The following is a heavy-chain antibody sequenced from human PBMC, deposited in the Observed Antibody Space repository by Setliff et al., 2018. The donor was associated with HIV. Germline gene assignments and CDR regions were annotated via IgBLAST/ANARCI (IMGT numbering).Heavy chain of an antibody. CDR3: ARHKSQPYYFDY. V-gene: IGHV4-59*08. Sequence: PSETLSLTCTVSGGSISSYYWTWLRQFPGKGLEWIGFIFYTGSTTYNPSLNSRVTISVDTSKNQFSLKLSSVTAADTAVYYCARHKSQPYYFDYWGQGTLVTVSS. CDR2: IFYTGST. J-gene: IGHJ4*02. CDR1: GGSISSYY.